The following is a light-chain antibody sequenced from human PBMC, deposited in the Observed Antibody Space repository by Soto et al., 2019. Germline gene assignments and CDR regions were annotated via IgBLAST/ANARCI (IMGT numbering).Light chain of an antibody. J-gene: IGLJ1*01. Sequence: VLAQPPSASATPGQRVTISCSGSNSNIGTNTVNWYQQLPGTAPRLLIYTNNQRPSGVPQRFSGSKTGTSASLAIGGLQSEDGADYYCAAWDDSLGAYVVGTGTKVTVL. CDR2: TNN. CDR1: NSNIGTNT. V-gene: IGLV1-44*01. CDR3: AAWDDSLGAYV.